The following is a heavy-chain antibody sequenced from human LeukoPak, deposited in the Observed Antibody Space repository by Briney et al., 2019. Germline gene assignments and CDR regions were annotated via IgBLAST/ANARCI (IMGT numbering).Heavy chain of an antibody. V-gene: IGHV1-8*01. D-gene: IGHD3-16*02. CDR2: MNPNSGNT. Sequence: ASVKVSCKASGYTFTSYDINWVRQATGQGLEWMGWMNPNSGNTGYAQKFQGRGTMTRNTSISTAYMELSSLRSEDTAVYYCARGAYDYVWGSYRHTVFDYWGQGTLVTVSS. CDR3: ARGAYDYVWGSYRHTVFDY. CDR1: GYTFTSYD. J-gene: IGHJ4*02.